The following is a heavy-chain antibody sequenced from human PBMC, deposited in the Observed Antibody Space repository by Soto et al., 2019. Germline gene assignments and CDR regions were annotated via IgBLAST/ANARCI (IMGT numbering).Heavy chain of an antibody. D-gene: IGHD2-8*01. Sequence: ASVKVSCKASGYTFTSYDINWVRQATGQGLEWMGWMNPNSGNTGYAQKFQGRVTMTRNTSISTAYMELSSLRSEDTAVYYCARGTRSIVRNSSRSYYYYMDVWGKGTTVTVSS. V-gene: IGHV1-8*01. CDR1: GYTFTSYD. J-gene: IGHJ6*03. CDR2: MNPNSGNT. CDR3: ARGTRSIVRNSSRSYYYYMDV.